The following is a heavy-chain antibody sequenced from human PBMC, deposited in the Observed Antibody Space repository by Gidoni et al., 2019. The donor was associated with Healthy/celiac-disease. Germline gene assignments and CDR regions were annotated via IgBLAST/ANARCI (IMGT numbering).Heavy chain of an antibody. CDR1: GGSFSGYY. CDR2: INHSGST. CDR3: ARGVAPATIFGVVIIPVGSAFDI. D-gene: IGHD3-3*01. V-gene: IGHV4-34*01. Sequence: QVQLQQWGAGLLKPSETLSLTCAVYGGSFSGYYWSWIRQPPGKGLEWIGEINHSGSTNYNPSLKSRVTISVDTSKNQFSLKLSSVTAADTAVYYCARGVAPATIFGVVIIPVGSAFDIWGQGTMVTVSS. J-gene: IGHJ3*02.